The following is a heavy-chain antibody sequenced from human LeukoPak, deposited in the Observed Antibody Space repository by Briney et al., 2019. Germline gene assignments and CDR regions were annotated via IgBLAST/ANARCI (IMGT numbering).Heavy chain of an antibody. CDR1: GFTFSSYG. V-gene: IGHV3-33*01. D-gene: IGHD3-10*01. Sequence: GGSLRLSCAASGFTFSSYGMHWVRQAPGKGLEWVAVIWYDGSNKYYADSVKGRFTISRDNSKNTLYLQMNSLRAEDTAVYYCARGFGHQLGDDAFDIWGQGTMVTVSS. CDR3: ARGFGHQLGDDAFDI. CDR2: IWYDGSNK. J-gene: IGHJ3*02.